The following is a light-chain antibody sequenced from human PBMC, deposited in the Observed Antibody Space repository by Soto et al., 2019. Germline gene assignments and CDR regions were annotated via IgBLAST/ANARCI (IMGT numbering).Light chain of an antibody. Sequence: DIQMTQSPSTLSASVGDRVTITCRASQSVTNWLAWYQQKPGKAPNLLIYDASRLQSGIPSRFSGSGSGTEFTLTISSLQPDDFATYYCQQYTYYPYTFGQGTKLEIK. CDR3: QQYTYYPYT. J-gene: IGKJ2*01. CDR2: DAS. CDR1: QSVTNW. V-gene: IGKV1-5*01.